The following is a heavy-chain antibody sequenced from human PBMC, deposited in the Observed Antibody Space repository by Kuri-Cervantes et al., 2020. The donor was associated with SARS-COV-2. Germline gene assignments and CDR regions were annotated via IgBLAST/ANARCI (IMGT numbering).Heavy chain of an antibody. Sequence: GGSLRLSCAASGFTFSSYNMNWVRQAPGKGLEWVSSISSSSSYVFYADSVKGRFTISRDNAKNSLYLQMNSLRAEDTAVYYCVRGRTFYYDRDAFDIWGQGTMVTVSS. CDR1: GFTFSSYN. CDR2: ISSSSSYV. J-gene: IGHJ3*02. CDR3: VRGRTFYYDRDAFDI. V-gene: IGHV3-21*01. D-gene: IGHD3-22*01.